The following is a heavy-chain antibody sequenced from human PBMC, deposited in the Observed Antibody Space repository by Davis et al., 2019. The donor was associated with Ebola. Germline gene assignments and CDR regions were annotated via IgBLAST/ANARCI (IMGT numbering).Heavy chain of an antibody. V-gene: IGHV3-23*01. CDR2: ISGSGGST. D-gene: IGHD4-17*01. J-gene: IGHJ4*02. CDR1: GFTFSSYA. Sequence: PGGSLRLSCAASGFTFSSYAMSWVRQAPGKGLEWVSAISGSGGSTYYADSVKGRFTISRDNSKNTLYLQMNSLRDEDTAVYYCARDSSRGDYVRYWGQGTRATVSS. CDR3: ARDSSRGDYVRY.